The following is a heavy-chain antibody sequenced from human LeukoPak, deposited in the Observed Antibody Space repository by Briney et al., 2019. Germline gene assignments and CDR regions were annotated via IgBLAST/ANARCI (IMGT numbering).Heavy chain of an antibody. V-gene: IGHV4-39*07. CDR2: IYYSGST. CDR1: GGSISSSSYY. D-gene: IGHD4-17*01. CDR3: ARNPPPYGSTINRGAFDI. J-gene: IGHJ3*02. Sequence: SETLSLTCTVSGGSISSSSYYWGWIRQPPGKGLEWIGSIYYSGSTYYNPSLKSRVTISVDTSKNQFSLKLSSVTAADTAVYYCARNPPPYGSTINRGAFDIWGQGTMVTVSS.